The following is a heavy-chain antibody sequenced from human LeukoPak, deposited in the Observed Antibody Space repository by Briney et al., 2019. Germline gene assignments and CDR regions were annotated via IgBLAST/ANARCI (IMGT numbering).Heavy chain of an antibody. Sequence: SETLSLTCAVYGGSFSGYYWSWIRQPPGKGLEWIACISYSGSTNYNPSLKSRVTISVDTSKNQFSLKPSSVTAADTAVYYCARAGRGVVAAIHYYYGMDVWGQGTTVTVSS. D-gene: IGHD2-15*01. V-gene: IGHV4-59*01. CDR3: ARAGRGVVAAIHYYYGMDV. CDR2: ISYSGST. J-gene: IGHJ6*02. CDR1: GGSFSGYY.